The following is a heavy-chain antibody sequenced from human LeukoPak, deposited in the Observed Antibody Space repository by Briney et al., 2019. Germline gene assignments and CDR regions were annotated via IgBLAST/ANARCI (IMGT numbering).Heavy chain of an antibody. J-gene: IGHJ5*02. CDR2: IYYSGST. CDR1: GGSISSYY. CDR3: ARWGYYGSGSYPNWFDP. Sequence: SETLSLACTVSGGSISSYYWSCIRQPPGKGLEWIGYIYYSGSTNYNPSLKSRVTISVDTSKNQFSLKLSSVTAADTAVYYCARWGYYGSGSYPNWFDPWGQGTLVTVSS. D-gene: IGHD3-10*01. V-gene: IGHV4-59*08.